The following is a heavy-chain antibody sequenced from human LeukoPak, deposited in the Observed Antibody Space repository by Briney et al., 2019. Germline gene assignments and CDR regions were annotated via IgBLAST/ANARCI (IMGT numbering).Heavy chain of an antibody. J-gene: IGHJ4*02. CDR2: ISYNGTNE. V-gene: IGHV3-30-3*01. Sequence: GGSLRLSCVASGFTFSIYAIHWVRQAPGKGLEWVAGISYNGTNEYYPDSLKGRFTISRDNSKNTLYLQMHSLRAEDTALYYCARDGGGSGWYYFDYWGQGTLVTVSS. CDR3: ARDGGGSGWYYFDY. D-gene: IGHD6-19*01. CDR1: GFTFSIYA.